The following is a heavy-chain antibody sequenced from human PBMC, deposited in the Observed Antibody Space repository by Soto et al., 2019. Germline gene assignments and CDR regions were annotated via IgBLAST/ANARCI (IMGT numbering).Heavy chain of an antibody. Sequence: QVQLVQSGDEVKKPGASVKVSCKASGYIFVNYGIAWVRQAPGQGLEWMGWISPYTGNTHSATKIQGRLTMTTDTSTSTAYMALGGLTSGDPAVYYRVMVEKYVTPTPQDVWGQGTTVTVSS. CDR2: ISPYTGNT. CDR3: VMVEKYVTPTPQDV. CDR1: GYIFVNYG. D-gene: IGHD3-16*02. V-gene: IGHV1-18*01. J-gene: IGHJ6*02.